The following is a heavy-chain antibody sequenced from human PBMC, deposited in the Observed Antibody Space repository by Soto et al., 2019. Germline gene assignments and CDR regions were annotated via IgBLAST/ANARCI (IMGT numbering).Heavy chain of an antibody. J-gene: IGHJ6*02. Sequence: PSETLSLTCTVSGGSISYSSYYWGWIRQPPGKGLESIGSISHNGRTYYSPSLRSRVTISVDTSKNQFSLKLNSVTAADTAVYYCARQKYSYAPPGQYYYYYGMDVWGQGTTVTVSS. D-gene: IGHD5-18*01. CDR1: GGSISYSSYY. CDR3: ARQKYSYAPPGQYYYYYGMDV. CDR2: ISHNGRT. V-gene: IGHV4-39*01.